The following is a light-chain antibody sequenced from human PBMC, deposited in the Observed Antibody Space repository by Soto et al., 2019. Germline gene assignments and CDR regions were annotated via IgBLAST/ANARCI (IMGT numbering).Light chain of an antibody. J-gene: IGKJ4*01. Sequence: EIVLTQSPGTLSLSPGERATLSCRASQSVRSTYLAWYQQKLGQAPRLLIYGASSRATGIPDRFSGSGSGTDFTLTISRLEPEDFAVYYCQQYANSPLTFGGGTKVEIK. CDR1: QSVRSTY. CDR3: QQYANSPLT. CDR2: GAS. V-gene: IGKV3-20*01.